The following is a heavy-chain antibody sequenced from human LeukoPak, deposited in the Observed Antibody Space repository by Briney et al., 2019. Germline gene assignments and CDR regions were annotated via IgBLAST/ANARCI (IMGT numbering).Heavy chain of an antibody. J-gene: IGHJ4*02. D-gene: IGHD3-22*01. CDR1: GFTFRSYG. Sequence: WRSLRLSCAASGFTFRSYGMHWVRQAPGKGLEWVAVISYDGSKEYYADSVKGRFAISRDNSKSTLYLQMNSLRAEDTAVYYCAKDLADYYDSSGYYPDYWGQGTLVTVSS. CDR2: ISYDGSKE. CDR3: AKDLADYYDSSGYYPDY. V-gene: IGHV3-30*18.